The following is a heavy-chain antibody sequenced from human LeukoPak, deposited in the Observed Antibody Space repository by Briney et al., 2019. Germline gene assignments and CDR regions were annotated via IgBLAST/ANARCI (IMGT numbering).Heavy chain of an antibody. CDR1: GDSIRSDNYY. CDR2: VYFTGTT. J-gene: IGHJ4*02. CDR3: ASVKYGDSHFDY. V-gene: IGHV4-39*01. D-gene: IGHD4-17*01. Sequence: SETLSLTCTVSGDSIRSDNYYWAGIRQPPGKGLEWIGSVYFTGTTYYNPSLKSRVTISADMSKKQFSLKMTSVTAADTAVYYCASVKYGDSHFDYWGQGTLVTVSS.